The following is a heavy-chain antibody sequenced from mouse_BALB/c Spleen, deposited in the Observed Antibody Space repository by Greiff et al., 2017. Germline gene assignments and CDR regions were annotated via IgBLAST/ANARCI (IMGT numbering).Heavy chain of an antibody. CDR2: ISNGGGST. V-gene: IGHV5-12-2*01. D-gene: IGHD5-1*01. CDR3: ARHDEYAGWFAY. CDR1: GFTFSSYT. Sequence: EVKVVESGGGLVQPGGSLKLSCAASGFTFSSYTMSWVRQTPEKRLEWVAYISNGGGSTYYPDTVKGRFTISRDNAKNTLYLQMSSLKSEDTAMYYCARHDEYAGWFAYWGQGTLVTVSA. J-gene: IGHJ3*01.